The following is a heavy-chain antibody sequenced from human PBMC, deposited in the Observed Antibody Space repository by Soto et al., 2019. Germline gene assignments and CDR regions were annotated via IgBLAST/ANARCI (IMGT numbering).Heavy chain of an antibody. CDR3: ARDLRIAAGWFDP. D-gene: IGHD6-25*01. CDR2: ISSSSSYI. V-gene: IGHV3-21*01. Sequence: SLRLSCAASGFTFSSYSMNWVRQAPGKGLEWVSSISSSSSYIYYADSVKGRFTISRDNAKNSLYLQMNSLRAEDTAVYYCARDLRIAAGWFDPWGQGTLVTVSS. CDR1: GFTFSSYS. J-gene: IGHJ5*02.